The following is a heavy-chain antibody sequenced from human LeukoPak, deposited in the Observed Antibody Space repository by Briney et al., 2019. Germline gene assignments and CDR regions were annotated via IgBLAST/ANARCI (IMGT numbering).Heavy chain of an antibody. CDR3: ARDSLRGVTLGYYFDY. D-gene: IGHD3-10*01. V-gene: IGHV3-23*01. Sequence: PGGSLRLSCAASGFTFSSYAMSWVRQAPGKGLEWVSAISGSGGSTYYAGSVKGRFTISRDNSKNTLYLQMNSLRAEDTAVYYCARDSLRGVTLGYYFDYWGQGTLVTVSS. CDR2: ISGSGGST. J-gene: IGHJ4*02. CDR1: GFTFSSYA.